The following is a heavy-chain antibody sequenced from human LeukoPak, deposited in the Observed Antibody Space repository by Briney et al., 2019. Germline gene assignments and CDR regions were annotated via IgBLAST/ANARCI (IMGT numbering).Heavy chain of an antibody. CDR2: INHSGST. D-gene: IGHD3-10*01. Sequence: PSETLSLTCAVYGGSFSGYYWSWIRQPPGKGLEWIGEINHSGSTNYNPSLKSRVNISVDTSKNQFSLKLSSVTAADTAVYYCAGSFGSGSYYNYWGQGTLVTVSS. CDR1: GGSFSGYY. CDR3: AGSFGSGSYYNY. V-gene: IGHV4-34*01. J-gene: IGHJ4*02.